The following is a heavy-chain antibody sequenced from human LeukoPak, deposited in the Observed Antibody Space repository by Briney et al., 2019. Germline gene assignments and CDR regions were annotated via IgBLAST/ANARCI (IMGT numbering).Heavy chain of an antibody. Sequence: GGSLRLSCAASGFTFSTYSMSWVRQAPGKGLEWVSYISSISSIIYYADSVKGRFTISRDNARNSLYLQMNSLRAEDTAVYYCTRSRPGTEAGQPNFDYWGQGTLVTVSS. J-gene: IGHJ4*02. D-gene: IGHD6-13*01. CDR2: ISSISSII. CDR1: GFTFSTYS. CDR3: TRSRPGTEAGQPNFDY. V-gene: IGHV3-48*01.